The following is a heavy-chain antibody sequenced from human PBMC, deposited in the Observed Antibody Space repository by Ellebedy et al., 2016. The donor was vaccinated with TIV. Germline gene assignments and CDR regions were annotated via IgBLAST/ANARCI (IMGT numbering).Heavy chain of an antibody. CDR3: AKLLREGSGPDRMPYYFDY. Sequence: GGSLRLXXAASGFTFSSYGMHWVRQAPGKGLEWVAVISYDGSNKYYADSVKGRFSISRDNSKNTLYLQMNSLRAEDTAVYYCAKLLREGSGPDRMPYYFDYWGQGTLVTVSS. D-gene: IGHD6-19*01. V-gene: IGHV3-30*18. CDR2: ISYDGSNK. J-gene: IGHJ4*02. CDR1: GFTFSSYG.